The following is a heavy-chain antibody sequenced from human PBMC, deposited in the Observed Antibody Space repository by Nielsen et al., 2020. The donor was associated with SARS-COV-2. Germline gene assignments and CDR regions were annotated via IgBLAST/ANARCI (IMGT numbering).Heavy chain of an antibody. Sequence: WIRQPPGKGLEWVAVISYDGSNKYYADSVKGRFTISRDNAKNSLYLQMNSLRAEDTAVYYCASYYYGSGSHTLIGAFDIWGQGTMVTVSS. D-gene: IGHD3-10*01. CDR2: ISYDGSNK. V-gene: IGHV3-30-3*01. CDR3: ASYYYGSGSHTLIGAFDI. J-gene: IGHJ3*02.